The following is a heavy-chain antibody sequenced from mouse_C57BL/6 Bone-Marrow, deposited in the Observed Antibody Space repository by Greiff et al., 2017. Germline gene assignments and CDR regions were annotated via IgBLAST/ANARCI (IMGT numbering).Heavy chain of an antibody. CDR2: INPNNGGT. Sequence: VQLQQSGPELVKPGASVKMSCKASGYTFTDYNMHWVKQSHGKSLEWIGYINPNNGGTSYNQKFKGKATLTVNKSSSTAYMELRSLTSEDSAVYYCARDWDYGSSPAWFAYWGQGTLVTVSA. CDR3: ARDWDYGSSPAWFAY. CDR1: GYTFTDYN. J-gene: IGHJ3*01. D-gene: IGHD1-1*01. V-gene: IGHV1-22*01.